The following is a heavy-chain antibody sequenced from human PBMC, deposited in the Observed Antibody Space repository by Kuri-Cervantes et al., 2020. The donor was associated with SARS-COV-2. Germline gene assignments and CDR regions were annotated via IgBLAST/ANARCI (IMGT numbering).Heavy chain of an antibody. CDR2: INWNGGST. D-gene: IGHD3-22*01. Sequence: GESLKISCAASGFTFDDYGMSWVRQAPGKGLEWVSGINWNGGSTGYADSVKGRFTISRDNAKNSLYLQMNSLRAEDMALYYCARTDSSGYLYAFDIWGQGTMVTVSS. V-gene: IGHV3-20*04. CDR1: GFTFDDYG. CDR3: ARTDSSGYLYAFDI. J-gene: IGHJ3*02.